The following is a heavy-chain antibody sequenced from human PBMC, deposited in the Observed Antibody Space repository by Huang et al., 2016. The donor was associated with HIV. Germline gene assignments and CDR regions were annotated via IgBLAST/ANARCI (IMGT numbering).Heavy chain of an antibody. V-gene: IGHV3-49*05. D-gene: IGHD3-22*01. CDR2: IRSKDYSEKT. J-gene: IGHJ4*02. CDR1: GFTFGNYG. CDR3: TRDSVYPNYYDGSGFYFDY. Sequence: EVQFVESGGGLVKPGRSLRLSCTASGFTFGNYGMSWFRQAPGKGREWVGFIRSKDYSEKTEYAASVKGRFTISRDDSKSIAYLQMNSLKPEDTAVYYCTRDSVYPNYYDGSGFYFDYWGQGTLVTVSS.